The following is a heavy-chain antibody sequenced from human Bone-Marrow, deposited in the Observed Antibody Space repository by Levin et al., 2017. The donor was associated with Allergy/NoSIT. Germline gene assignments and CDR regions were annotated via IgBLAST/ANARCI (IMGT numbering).Heavy chain of an antibody. CDR2: IEWDNDK. V-gene: IGHV2-70*01. D-gene: IGHD6-13*01. CDR3: ARAKGGASAPNDY. Sequence: SQTLSLTCSISGFSVSTSGMCVSWIRQPPGKALEWLALIEWDNDKYYNTSLKTRLTISKDTSKNQVVLTMTNMDPVDTATYYCARAKGGASAPNDYWGQGTLVTVSS. CDR1: GFSVSTSGMC. J-gene: IGHJ4*02.